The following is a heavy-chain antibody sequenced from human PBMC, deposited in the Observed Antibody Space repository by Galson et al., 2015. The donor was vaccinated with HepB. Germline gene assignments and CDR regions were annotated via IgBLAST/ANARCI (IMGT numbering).Heavy chain of an antibody. J-gene: IGHJ5*02. CDR3: ARGNSRSSNGIVSWWFDP. Sequence: SVKVSCKASGYTFTSHWMHWVRQAPGQGLEWMGIINPSGGSTSYAQKFQGRVTMNRDTSTSTDYMELSSLRSEDTAVYYCARGNSRSSNGIVSWWFDPWGQGTLVTVSS. D-gene: IGHD2/OR15-2a*01. CDR1: GYTFTSHW. CDR2: INPSGGST. V-gene: IGHV1-46*01.